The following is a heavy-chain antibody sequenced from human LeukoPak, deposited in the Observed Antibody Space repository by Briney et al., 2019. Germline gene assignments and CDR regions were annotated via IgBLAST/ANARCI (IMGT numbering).Heavy chain of an antibody. V-gene: IGHV1-69*13. J-gene: IGHJ4*02. CDR3: ARVPYSSGWYEYYFDY. CDR2: VIPIFGTA. D-gene: IGHD6-19*01. CDR1: GGTFSSYA. Sequence: SVKVSCKASGGTFSSYAISWVRQAPGQGLEWMGGVIPIFGTANYAQKFQGRVTITADESTSTAYMELSSLRSEDTAVYYCARVPYSSGWYEYYFDYWGQGTLVTVSS.